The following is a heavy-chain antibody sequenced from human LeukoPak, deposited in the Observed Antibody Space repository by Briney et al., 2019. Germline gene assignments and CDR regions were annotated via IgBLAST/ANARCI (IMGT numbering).Heavy chain of an antibody. CDR1: GGSISSGGYY. CDR2: IYYSGST. J-gene: IGHJ6*02. Sequence: PSQTLSLTCTVSGGSISSGGYYWSWIRQHPGKGLEWIGYIYYSGSTYYNPSLKSRVTISVDTSKNQFSLKLSSVTAADTAVYYCASVFYSSIGYGMDVWGQGTTATVSS. V-gene: IGHV4-31*03. D-gene: IGHD6-13*01. CDR3: ASVFYSSIGYGMDV.